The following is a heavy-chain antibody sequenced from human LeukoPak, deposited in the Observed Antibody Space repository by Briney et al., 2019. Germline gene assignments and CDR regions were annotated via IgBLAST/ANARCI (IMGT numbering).Heavy chain of an antibody. Sequence: SETLSLTCTVSGGSISSYYWSWIRQPPGKGLEWIGYIYYSGSTNYNPSLKSRVTISVDTSKNQFSLKLSSVTAADTAVYYCARDRPRQDIVATMDAFDIWGQGTMVTVSS. D-gene: IGHD5-12*01. CDR1: GGSISSYY. V-gene: IGHV4-59*01. J-gene: IGHJ3*02. CDR3: ARDRPRQDIVATMDAFDI. CDR2: IYYSGST.